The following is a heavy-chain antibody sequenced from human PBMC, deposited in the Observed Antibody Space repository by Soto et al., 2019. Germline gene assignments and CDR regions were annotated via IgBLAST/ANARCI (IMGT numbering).Heavy chain of an antibody. J-gene: IGHJ4*02. Sequence: GGSLRLSCAASGFTFSSYSMNWVRQAPGKGLEWVSSISSSSSYIYYADSVKGRFTISRDNSKNTLYLQMNSLRAEDTAVYYCARDESIAAAGPFDYWGQGTLVTLSA. CDR3: ARDESIAAAGPFDY. CDR2: ISSSSSYI. V-gene: IGHV3-21*01. CDR1: GFTFSSYS. D-gene: IGHD6-13*01.